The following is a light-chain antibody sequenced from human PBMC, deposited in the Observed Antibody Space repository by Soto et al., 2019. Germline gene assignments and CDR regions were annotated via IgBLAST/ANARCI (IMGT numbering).Light chain of an antibody. V-gene: IGKV3-15*01. Sequence: EIVMTQSPATLSVSPGERATLSCRASQSVSSNLAWYQQKPGQTPKLLASTRATGIPARFSGSGSGTEFTLTISSLQSEDFAVYYCQQYNVWPLTFGGGTKVEFK. CDR1: QSVSSN. CDR2: S. J-gene: IGKJ4*01. CDR3: QQYNVWPLT.